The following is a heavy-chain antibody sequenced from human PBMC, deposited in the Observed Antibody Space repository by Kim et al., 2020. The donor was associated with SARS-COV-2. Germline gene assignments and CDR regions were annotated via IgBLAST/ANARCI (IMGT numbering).Heavy chain of an antibody. D-gene: IGHD5-12*01. Sequence: GGSLRLSCAASGFTFSSYWMSWVRQAPGKGMEWVANIKQDGSEKYYVDSVKGRFTISRDNAKNSLYLQMNSLRAEDTAVYYCAKDMGGYSGYDSYYYYYYGMDVWGQETTVTVSS. CDR2: IKQDGSEK. CDR1: GFTFSSYW. V-gene: IGHV3-7*01. J-gene: IGHJ6*02. CDR3: AKDMGGYSGYDSYYYYYYGMDV.